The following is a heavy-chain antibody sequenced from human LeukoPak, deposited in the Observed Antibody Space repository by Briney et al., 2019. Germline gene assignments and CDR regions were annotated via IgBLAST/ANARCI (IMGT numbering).Heavy chain of an antibody. Sequence: EASVKVSCKASGYTFTSYYMHWVRQAPGQGLEWMGIINPSGGSTSYAQKFQGRVTMTRDTPTSTVYMELSSLRSEDTAVYYCARVRGGGLAYCGGDCYGFDYWGQGTLVTVSS. CDR2: INPSGGST. J-gene: IGHJ4*02. CDR3: ARVRGGGLAYCGGDCYGFDY. CDR1: GYTFTSYY. D-gene: IGHD2-21*02. V-gene: IGHV1-46*01.